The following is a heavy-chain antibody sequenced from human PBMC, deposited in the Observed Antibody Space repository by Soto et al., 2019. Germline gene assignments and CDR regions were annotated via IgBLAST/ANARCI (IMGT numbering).Heavy chain of an antibody. Sequence: QVRLQESGPGLVKPSETLSLTCSVSGGSFSTYYWSWIRQPPGKGLEWIGYIYYTGSTNYNPSLKSRVHMSIDTSNNQFSLKLNSVTAADTAVYYCASDSGYTNWNFDLWGRGTLVTVSS. D-gene: IGHD3-22*01. V-gene: IGHV4-59*01. CDR2: IYYTGST. J-gene: IGHJ2*01. CDR3: ASDSGYTNWNFDL. CDR1: GGSFSTYY.